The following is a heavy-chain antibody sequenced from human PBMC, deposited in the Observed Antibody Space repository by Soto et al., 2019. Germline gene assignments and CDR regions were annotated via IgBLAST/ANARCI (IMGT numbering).Heavy chain of an antibody. Sequence: SETLSLTCTVSGGSISSSSYYWGWIRQPPGKGLEWIGEIYYSGATYYNPSLKSRVTISVDSSKNQFSLKLSSVTAADTAVYYCARVLFGRGNWFDPWGQGTLVTVSS. CDR1: GGSISSSSYY. J-gene: IGHJ5*02. V-gene: IGHV4-39*07. CDR2: IYYSGAT. D-gene: IGHD3-3*01. CDR3: ARVLFGRGNWFDP.